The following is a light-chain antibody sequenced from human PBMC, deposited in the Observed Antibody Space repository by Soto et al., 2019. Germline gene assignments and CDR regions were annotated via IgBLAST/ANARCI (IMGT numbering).Light chain of an antibody. J-gene: IGKJ1*01. CDR1: QTISSW. Sequence: IQMTQSPSTLSGSVGDRVTITCRASQTISSWLAWYQQKPGKAPKLLIYEASTLKSGVPSRFSGSGSGTEFTLTISSLQPDDFATYYCQHYNSYPEAFGQGTKVDIK. CDR3: QHYNSYPEA. CDR2: EAS. V-gene: IGKV1-5*03.